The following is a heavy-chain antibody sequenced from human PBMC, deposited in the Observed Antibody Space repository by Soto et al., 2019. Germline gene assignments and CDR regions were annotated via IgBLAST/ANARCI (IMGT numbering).Heavy chain of an antibody. J-gene: IGHJ5*02. V-gene: IGHV4-31*03. CDR3: ARGYCSSTSCHPGYNWFDP. D-gene: IGHD2-2*01. CDR1: GGSISSGGYY. CDR2: IYYSGSS. Sequence: QVQLQESGPGLVKPSQTLSLTCTVSGGSISSGGYYWSWIRQHPGKGLEWSGYIYYSGSSYYNPSLKSRVTISVDTCKNQFSLKLSSVTAADTAVYYCARGYCSSTSCHPGYNWFDPWGQGTLVTVSS.